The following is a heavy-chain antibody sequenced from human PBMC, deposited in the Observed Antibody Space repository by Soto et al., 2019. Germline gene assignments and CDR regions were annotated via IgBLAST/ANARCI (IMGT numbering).Heavy chain of an antibody. V-gene: IGHV3-9*01. D-gene: IGHD2-21*01. CDR3: VKGNIESIQAAGYFHY. CDR1: GFIFEDYA. J-gene: IGHJ4*02. CDR2: ISWNSGKT. Sequence: EVQLVESGGGLVQPGRSLKVSCAGSGFIFEDYAMHWVRQPPGKGLEWGSSISWNSGKTAYADSVQGRFTISRDNVKKSLRLQMISLTTEDTALYYCVKGNIESIQAAGYFHYWGQGVQVTVSS.